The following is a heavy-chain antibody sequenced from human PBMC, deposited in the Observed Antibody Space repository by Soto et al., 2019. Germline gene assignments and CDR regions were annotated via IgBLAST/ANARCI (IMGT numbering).Heavy chain of an antibody. V-gene: IGHV3-23*01. J-gene: IGHJ4*02. Sequence: HPGGSLRLSCAASGFTFSSYAMSWVRQAPGKGLEWVSAISGSGGSTYYAVSVKGRFTISRDNSKNTLYLQMNSLRAEDTAVYYCANSINARGLWFGELLLPFPLDYWGQGTLVTVSS. CDR3: ANSINARGLWFGELLLPFPLDY. D-gene: IGHD3-10*01. CDR1: GFTFSSYA. CDR2: ISGSGGST.